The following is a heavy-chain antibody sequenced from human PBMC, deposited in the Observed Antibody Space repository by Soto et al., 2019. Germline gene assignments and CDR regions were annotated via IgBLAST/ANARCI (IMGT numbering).Heavy chain of an antibody. D-gene: IGHD3-22*01. CDR1: GYSFTSYW. CDR3: ARHSSDSSGYYFTDYDSGMDV. V-gene: IGHV5-51*01. J-gene: IGHJ6*02. CDR2: IYPGDSDT. Sequence: GESLKISCKGSGYSFTSYWIGWVRQMPGKGLEWMGIIYPGDSDTRYSPSFQGQVTISADKSISTAYLQWSSLKASDTAMYYCARHSSDSSGYYFTDYDSGMDVWGQGTTVTVSS.